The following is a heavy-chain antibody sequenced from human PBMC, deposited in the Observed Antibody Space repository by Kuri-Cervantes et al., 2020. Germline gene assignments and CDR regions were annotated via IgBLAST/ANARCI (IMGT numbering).Heavy chain of an antibody. CDR2: IKQDGSEK. CDR3: ARVGDWNYVNAFDI. D-gene: IGHD1-7*01. J-gene: IGHJ3*02. CDR1: GFTFSSYW. Sequence: GESLKISCAASGFTFSSYWMSWVRQAPGKGLEWVANIKQDGSEKYYVDSVKGRFTISRDNSKNTLYLQMNSLRAEDTAVYYCARVGDWNYVNAFDIWGQGTMVTVSS. V-gene: IGHV3-7*01.